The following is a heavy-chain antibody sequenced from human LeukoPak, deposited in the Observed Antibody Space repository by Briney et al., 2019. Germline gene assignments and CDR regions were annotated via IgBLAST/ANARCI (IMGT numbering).Heavy chain of an antibody. J-gene: IGHJ2*01. CDR1: GFTFSDYY. CDR3: TREDNWYFDL. V-gene: IGHV3-11*05. CDR2: VSTDSTYT. Sequence: GGSLRLSCTASGFTFSDYYMTWIRQAPGKGLEWLSYVSTDSTYTNYADSVKGRFTISRDNAKSSLYLQLNSLTTEDTAVYYCTREDNWYFDLWGRGTLVTVSS.